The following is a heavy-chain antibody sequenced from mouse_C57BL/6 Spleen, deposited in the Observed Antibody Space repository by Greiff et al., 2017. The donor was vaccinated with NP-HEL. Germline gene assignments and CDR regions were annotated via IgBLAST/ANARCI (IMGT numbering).Heavy chain of an antibody. Sequence: EVKLMESGAELVKPGASVKLSCTASGFNIRDYYMHWVKQRTEQGLEWIGRIDPEDGETKYAPKFQGKATITAATSSNTAYLQLSSLTSEDTAVYYCASITTVVPYYFDYWGQGTTLTVSS. CDR2: IDPEDGET. CDR1: GFNIRDYY. J-gene: IGHJ2*01. CDR3: ASITTVVPYYFDY. V-gene: IGHV14-2*01. D-gene: IGHD1-1*01.